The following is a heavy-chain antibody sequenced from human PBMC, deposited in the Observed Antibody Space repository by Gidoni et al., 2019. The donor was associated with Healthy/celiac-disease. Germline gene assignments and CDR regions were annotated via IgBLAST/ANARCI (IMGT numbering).Heavy chain of an antibody. CDR2: ISGSGGST. CDR1: GFTFSSYA. Sequence: EVQLLESGGGLVQPGGSLRLSCAASGFTFSSYAMSWVRQAPGKGLEWVSAISGSGGSTYYADSVKGRFTISRDNSKNTLYLQMNSLRAEDTAVYYCAKDREWILKENRWGSLSLDYWGQGTLVTVSS. V-gene: IGHV3-23*01. CDR3: AKDREWILKENRWGSLSLDY. D-gene: IGHD3-3*01. J-gene: IGHJ4*02.